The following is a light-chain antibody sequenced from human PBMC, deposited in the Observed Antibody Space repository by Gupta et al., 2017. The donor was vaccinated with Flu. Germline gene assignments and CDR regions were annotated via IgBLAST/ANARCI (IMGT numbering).Light chain of an antibody. V-gene: IGKV3-15*01. CDR1: QSVSNN. J-gene: IGKJ1*01. CDR2: DAS. CDR3: QQDDQWPRT. Sequence: STGTLSVSPGERATLSCRASQSVSNNLGWYQQKPGQAPRLLMFDASSRVPGVPARFSASGSGTDFTLTISSLQPEDFATYYCQQDDQWPRTFGQGTKVEIK.